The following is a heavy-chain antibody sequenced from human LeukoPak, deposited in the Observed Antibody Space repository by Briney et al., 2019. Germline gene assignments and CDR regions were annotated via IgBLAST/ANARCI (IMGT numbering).Heavy chain of an antibody. CDR3: ARQWAASYVDY. V-gene: IGHV4-39*01. J-gene: IGHJ4*02. Sequence: SETLSLTCTVSGGSISSSSHYWGWIRQPPGKGLEWIGAVYYRGSTYYKPSLKSRVNVSGDTSKNQFFLKLSSVTAADTAVYYCARQWAASYVDYWGQGTLVTVSS. CDR1: GGSISSSSHY. D-gene: IGHD3-10*01. CDR2: VYYRGST.